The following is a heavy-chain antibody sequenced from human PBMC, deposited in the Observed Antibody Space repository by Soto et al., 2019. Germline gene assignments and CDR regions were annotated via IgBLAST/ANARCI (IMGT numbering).Heavy chain of an antibody. CDR3: ATPAWIQLWSFNY. Sequence: PGESLKISCKGSGYSFTSYWIGWVHQMPGKGLEWMGTIYPNDSDTRYSPSFQGHVTISVDKSISTAYLQWSSLKASDTAMYYCATPAWIQLWSFNYWGQGTLVTVSS. CDR1: GYSFTSYW. D-gene: IGHD5-18*01. J-gene: IGHJ4*02. V-gene: IGHV5-51*07. CDR2: IYPNDSDT.